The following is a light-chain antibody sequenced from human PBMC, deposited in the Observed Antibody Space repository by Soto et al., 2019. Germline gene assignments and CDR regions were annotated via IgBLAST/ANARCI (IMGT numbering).Light chain of an antibody. Sequence: EIVMTQSPATLSVSPGERATLSCRASQSVRSNLAWYQQKLGQAPRLLIYDSSTRATGIPARFSGSGSGTEFTLTISSLQSEDFAVYYCQQYNTWPKTFGQGTKVDIK. V-gene: IGKV3-15*01. CDR3: QQYNTWPKT. CDR1: QSVRSN. J-gene: IGKJ1*01. CDR2: DSS.